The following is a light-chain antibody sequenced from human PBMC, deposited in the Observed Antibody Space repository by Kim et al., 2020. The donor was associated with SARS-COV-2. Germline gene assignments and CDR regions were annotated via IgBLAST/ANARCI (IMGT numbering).Light chain of an antibody. CDR3: QQRSS. J-gene: IGKJ5*01. CDR2: DAS. V-gene: IGKV3-11*01. Sequence: ATLSFSPRDTAPLSCRASQSVSSYLAWYQRRPGQAPRLLIYDASKRAIGIPARFSGSGSGTDFTLTISRLEPEDSAVYFCQQRSSFGQGTRLGIK. CDR1: QSVSSY.